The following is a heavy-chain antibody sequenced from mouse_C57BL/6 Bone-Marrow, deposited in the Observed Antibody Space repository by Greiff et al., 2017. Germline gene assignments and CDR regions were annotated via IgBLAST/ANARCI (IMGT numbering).Heavy chain of an antibody. J-gene: IGHJ3*01. CDR2: INPGSGGT. CDR1: GYAFTNYL. Sequence: QVQLKQSGAELVRPGTSVKVSCKASGYAFTNYLIEWVKQRPGQGLEWIGVINPGSGGTNYNEKFKGKATLTADKSSSTAYMQLSSLTSEDSAVYFCARDDDGYPAWFAYWGQGTLVTVSA. CDR3: ARDDDGYPAWFAY. D-gene: IGHD2-3*01. V-gene: IGHV1-54*01.